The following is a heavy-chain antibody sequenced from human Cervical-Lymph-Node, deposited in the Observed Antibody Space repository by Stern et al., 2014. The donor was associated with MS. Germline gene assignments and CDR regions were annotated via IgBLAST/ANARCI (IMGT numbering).Heavy chain of an antibody. J-gene: IGHJ6*02. V-gene: IGHV3-13*01. CDR1: GFTFSSYD. CDR3: ARDYGDYGMDV. CDR2: IGTAGDT. D-gene: IGHD4-17*01. Sequence: EVQLEESGGGLVQPGGSLRLSCAASGFTFSSYDMHWVRQATGKGLEWVSAIGTAGDTYYPGSVKGRFTISRENAKNSLYLQMNSLRAGDTAVYYCARDYGDYGMDVWGQGTTVTVSS.